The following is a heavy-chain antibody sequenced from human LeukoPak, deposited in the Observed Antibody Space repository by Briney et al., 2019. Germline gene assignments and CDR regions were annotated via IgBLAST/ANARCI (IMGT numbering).Heavy chain of an antibody. CDR3: ARDSGFSDYVY. Sequence: GGSLRLSCVGSGFTVSSDYMSWVRQAPGRGLEWVSIIYSDGSTYYANSVKGRFTISRDSSKNTLYLQMNSLRADDTAIYYCARDSGFSDYVYWGQGTLVTVSS. J-gene: IGHJ4*02. V-gene: IGHV3-66*01. CDR1: GFTVSSDY. CDR2: IYSDGST. D-gene: IGHD4-17*01.